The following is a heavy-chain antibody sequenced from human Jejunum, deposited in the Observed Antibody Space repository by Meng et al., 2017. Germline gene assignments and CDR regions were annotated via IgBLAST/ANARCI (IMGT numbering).Heavy chain of an antibody. Sequence: GESLKISCAASGFTVSSNYMSWVRQAPGKGLEWVSVIHGGGNTYYADSVKGRFTISRDNSKNTLYLQMNSLRPEDTAVYYCAKDPGHNLGTDYSDNWGQGTLVTVSS. D-gene: IGHD3-10*01. J-gene: IGHJ4*02. V-gene: IGHV3-66*02. CDR1: GFTVSSNY. CDR3: AKDPGHNLGTDYSDN. CDR2: IHGGGNT.